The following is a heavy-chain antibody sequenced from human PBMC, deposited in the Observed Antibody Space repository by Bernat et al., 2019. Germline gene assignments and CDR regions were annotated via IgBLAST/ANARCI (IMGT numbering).Heavy chain of an antibody. CDR2: ISYDGSNK. V-gene: IGHV3-30-3*01. CDR1: GFTFSSYA. J-gene: IGHJ3*02. Sequence: VQLVESGGGLVKPGGSLRLSCAASGFTFSSYAMHWVRQAPGKGLEWVAVISYDGSNKYYADSVKGRFTISRDNSKNTLYLQMNSLRAEDTAVYYCARGSDVVVAAEFAFDIWGQGTMVTVSS. D-gene: IGHD2-15*01. CDR3: ARGSDVVVAAEFAFDI.